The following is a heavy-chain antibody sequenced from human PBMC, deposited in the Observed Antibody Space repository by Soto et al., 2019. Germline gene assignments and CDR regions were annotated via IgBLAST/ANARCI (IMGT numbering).Heavy chain of an antibody. D-gene: IGHD3-10*01. Sequence: QVQVVESGGGLVKPGGSLRLSCAASGFIFSDYYMSWIRQAPGKGLEWVSYISSSSSYTNYADSVKGRFTISRDNAKNSLYLQMNSLRAEDTAVYYCARERYDSGRPLDYWGQGTLVTVSS. CDR2: ISSSSSYT. V-gene: IGHV3-11*06. J-gene: IGHJ4*02. CDR1: GFIFSDYY. CDR3: ARERYDSGRPLDY.